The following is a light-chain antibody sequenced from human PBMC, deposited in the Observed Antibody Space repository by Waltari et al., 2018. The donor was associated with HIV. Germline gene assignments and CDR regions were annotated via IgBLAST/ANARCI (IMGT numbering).Light chain of an antibody. CDR3: QQYNDWPS. J-gene: IGKJ1*01. CDR2: GTS. Sequence: EIVMTPSTASLSVVPGETATLSCRASPSVGNNLAGYQQKPGQAPRLVLYGTSSMATGIPVRFSAWGSGTEFILTILTLQSEDSGIYYCQQYNDWPSFGQGTRVEVK. V-gene: IGKV3-15*01. CDR1: PSVGNN.